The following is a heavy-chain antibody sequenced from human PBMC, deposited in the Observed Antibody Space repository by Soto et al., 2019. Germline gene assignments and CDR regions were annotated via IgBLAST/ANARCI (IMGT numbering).Heavy chain of an antibody. Sequence: ASVKVSCKASGYTFTSYGISWVRQAPGQGLEWMGWISAYNGNTNYAQKLQGRVTMTTDTSTSTAYMELRSLRSDDTAVYYCARYRGYSYGSMGYYYYGMDVWGQGTTVTVS. D-gene: IGHD5-18*01. J-gene: IGHJ6*02. CDR2: ISAYNGNT. CDR1: GYTFTSYG. CDR3: ARYRGYSYGSMGYYYYGMDV. V-gene: IGHV1-18*01.